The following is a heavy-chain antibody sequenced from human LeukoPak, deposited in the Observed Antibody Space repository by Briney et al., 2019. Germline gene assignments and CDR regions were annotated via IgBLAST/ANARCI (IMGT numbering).Heavy chain of an antibody. CDR1: GFTFSSYG. D-gene: IGHD6-13*01. Sequence: GRSLRLSCAASGFTFSSYGMHWVRQAPGKGLEWVSAISGSGGSTYYADSVKGRFTISRDNSKNTLYLQMNSLRAEDTAVYYCAKDSSSSWYYFDYWGQGTLVTVSS. CDR2: ISGSGGST. J-gene: IGHJ4*02. V-gene: IGHV3-23*01. CDR3: AKDSSSSWYYFDY.